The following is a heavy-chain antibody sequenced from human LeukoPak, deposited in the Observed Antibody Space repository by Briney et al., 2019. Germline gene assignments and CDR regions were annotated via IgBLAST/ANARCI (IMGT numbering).Heavy chain of an antibody. CDR2: IYYSGST. Sequence: SETLSLTCTVAGGSISSYYWSWIRPPPGKGMGWIGYIYYSGSTNYNPSLKNRVTISVDTYKNQFSLKLSSVTAADTAVYYCARAYDFWSGSYYYGMDVWGQGTTVTVSS. CDR3: ARAYDFWSGSYYYGMDV. CDR1: GGSISSYY. V-gene: IGHV4-59*01. J-gene: IGHJ6*02. D-gene: IGHD3-3*01.